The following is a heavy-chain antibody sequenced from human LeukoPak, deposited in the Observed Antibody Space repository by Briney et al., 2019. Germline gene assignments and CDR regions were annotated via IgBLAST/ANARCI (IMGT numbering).Heavy chain of an antibody. CDR3: ARRKANYDYVWGSYRYPFYFDY. J-gene: IGHJ4*02. CDR2: INHSGST. Sequence: SETLSLTCAVYGGSFSGYYWSWIRQPPGKGLEWIGEINHSGSTNYNPSLKSRVTISVDTSKNQFSPKLISVTAADTAVYYCARRKANYDYVWGSYRYPFYFDYWGQGTLVTVSS. D-gene: IGHD3-16*02. CDR1: GGSFSGYY. V-gene: IGHV4-34*01.